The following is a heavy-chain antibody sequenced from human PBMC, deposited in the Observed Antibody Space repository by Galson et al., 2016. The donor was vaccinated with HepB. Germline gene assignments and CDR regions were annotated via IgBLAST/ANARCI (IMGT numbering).Heavy chain of an antibody. J-gene: IGHJ5*02. CDR1: GFTFSNHA. CDR2: ITGSGVT. D-gene: IGHD6-19*01. Sequence: SLRLSCAASGFTFSNHAMSWVRQAPGKGLEWVSVITGSGVTYYAENVKGRFTISRDNSKNTFFLQMNSLRAQDTAIYYCATDGIHISRWYGSWGQGTVVTVAS. CDR3: ATDGIHISRWYGS. V-gene: IGHV3-23*01.